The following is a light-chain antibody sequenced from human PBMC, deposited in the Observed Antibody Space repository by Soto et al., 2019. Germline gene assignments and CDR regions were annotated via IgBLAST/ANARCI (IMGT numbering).Light chain of an antibody. V-gene: IGLV1-40*01. CDR3: QSYDSSLSGWV. J-gene: IGLJ3*02. Sequence: QAVVTQPPSVSGAPGQRVTISCTGSSSNNGAGYDVHWYQQLPGTAPKLFIYGDTNRPSGVPDRFSGSKSGTSASLAITGLQAEDEADYYCQSYDSSLSGWVFGGGTKLTVL. CDR2: GDT. CDR1: SSNNGAGYD.